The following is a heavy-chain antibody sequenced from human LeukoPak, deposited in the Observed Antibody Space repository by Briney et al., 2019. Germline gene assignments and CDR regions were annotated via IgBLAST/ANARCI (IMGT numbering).Heavy chain of an antibody. CDR3: ARDWGYCSSTSCYSDFDY. CDR2: ISHDGSNK. CDR1: GFTFSSYA. J-gene: IGHJ4*02. Sequence: PGRSLRLSCAASGFTFSSYAMHWVRQAPGKGLEWVAVISHDGSNKYYADSVKGRFTISRDNSRNTLYLQMNSLRAEDTAAYYCARDWGYCSSTSCYSDFDYWGQGTLVTVSS. D-gene: IGHD2-2*01. V-gene: IGHV3-30-3*01.